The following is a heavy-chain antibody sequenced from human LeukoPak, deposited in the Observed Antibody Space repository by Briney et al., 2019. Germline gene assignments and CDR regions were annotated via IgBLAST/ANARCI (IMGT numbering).Heavy chain of an antibody. CDR1: GGTFSSYT. V-gene: IGHV1-46*01. CDR2: INPSGGST. CDR3: ARDLAVAGTNDAFDI. D-gene: IGHD6-19*01. Sequence: ASVKVSCKASGGTFSSYTISWVRQAPGQGLEWMGIINPSGGSTSYAQKFQGRVTMTRDTSTSTVYMELSSLRSEDTAVYYCARDLAVAGTNDAFDIWGQGTMVTVSS. J-gene: IGHJ3*02.